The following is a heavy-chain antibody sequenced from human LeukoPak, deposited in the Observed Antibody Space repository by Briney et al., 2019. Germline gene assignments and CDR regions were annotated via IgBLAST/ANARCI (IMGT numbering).Heavy chain of an antibody. D-gene: IGHD2-2*02. CDR3: ARDRPGRYCSSTRCYTASPFDP. V-gene: IGHV1-69*13. Sequence: GASVKVSCKASRGTFSSYAISWVRQAPGQGLEWMGGIIPIFGTANYAQKFQGRVTITADESTSTAYMELSSLRSEDTAVYYCARDRPGRYCSSTRCYTASPFDPWGQGTLVIVSS. CDR1: RGTFSSYA. CDR2: IIPIFGTA. J-gene: IGHJ5*02.